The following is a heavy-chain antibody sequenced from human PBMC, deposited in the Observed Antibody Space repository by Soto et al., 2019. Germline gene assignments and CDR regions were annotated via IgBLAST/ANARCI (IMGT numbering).Heavy chain of an antibody. CDR3: AKGYFDWSNWFDP. CDR2: IYYSGST. J-gene: IGHJ5*02. V-gene: IGHV4-61*01. Sequence: QVQLQESGPGLVKPSETLSLTCTVSGGSVSSGSYYWSWIRQPPGKGLEWIGYIYYSGSTNYNPSRKSRVTISVDTSKNQFSLKLSSVTAADTAVYYCAKGYFDWSNWFDPWGQGTLVTVSS. CDR1: GGSVSSGSYY. D-gene: IGHD3-9*01.